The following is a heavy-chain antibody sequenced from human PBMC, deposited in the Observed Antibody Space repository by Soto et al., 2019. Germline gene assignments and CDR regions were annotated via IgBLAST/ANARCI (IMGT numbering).Heavy chain of an antibody. CDR3: ARAVRYFDWLLESDGMDV. D-gene: IGHD3-9*01. Sequence: SETLSLTCTASGGSISSYYWGWIRQPPGKGLEWIGYIYYSASTNYNPSLKSRVTISVDTSKNQFSLKLSSVTAADTAVYYCARAVRYFDWLLESDGMDVWGQGTTVT. CDR2: IYYSAST. V-gene: IGHV4-59*01. CDR1: GGSISSYY. J-gene: IGHJ6*02.